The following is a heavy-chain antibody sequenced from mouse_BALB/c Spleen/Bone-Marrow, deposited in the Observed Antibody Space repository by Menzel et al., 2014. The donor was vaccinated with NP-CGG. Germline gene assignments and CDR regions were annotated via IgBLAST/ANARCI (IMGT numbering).Heavy chain of an antibody. CDR2: IYPGDGTT. J-gene: IGHJ3*01. CDR3: ARGGYIGNAFAY. CDR1: GYTFTNFD. Sequence: VQLQQSGPELVKPGALVKISCKASGYTFTNFDISWVQQRPGQGLEWIGWIYPGDGTTKYTEKFKGKASLTTDKSSSTAYMQLNSITSDNSAVYFCARGGYIGNAFAYWGRGTLVSVSA. D-gene: IGHD2-1*01. V-gene: IGHV1S56*01.